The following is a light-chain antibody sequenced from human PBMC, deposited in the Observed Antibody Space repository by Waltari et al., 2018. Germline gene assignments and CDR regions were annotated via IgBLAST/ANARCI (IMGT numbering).Light chain of an antibody. CDR3: QSYDSTTVV. V-gene: IGLV6-57*02. CDR2: ADD. Sequence: FMLTQPHSVSESPGKTVIISCTGSNGYIATNSVQWYQQRPGSAPITVIYADDQRPSGVPDRFSGSIDSSSNSASLTISGLQTEDEGDYYCQSYDSTTVVFGGGTKLTVL. J-gene: IGLJ2*01. CDR1: NGYIATNS.